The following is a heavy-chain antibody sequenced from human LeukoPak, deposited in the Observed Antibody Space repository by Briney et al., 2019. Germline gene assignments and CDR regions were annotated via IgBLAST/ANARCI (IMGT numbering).Heavy chain of an antibody. Sequence: PGGSLRLSCAASGFTFSSYAMSWVRQAPGKGLEWVSAISGSGGSTYYADSVKGRFNISRDNSKNTLYLQMNGLRAEDTAVYYCAKDGNWARFENWGQGTLVTVSS. CDR1: GFTFSSYA. V-gene: IGHV3-23*01. CDR3: AKDGNWARFEN. CDR2: ISGSGGST. J-gene: IGHJ4*02. D-gene: IGHD7-27*01.